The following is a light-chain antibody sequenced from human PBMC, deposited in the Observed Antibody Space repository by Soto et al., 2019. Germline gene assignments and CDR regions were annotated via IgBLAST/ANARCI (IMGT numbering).Light chain of an antibody. CDR2: WAS. J-gene: IGKJ1*01. CDR1: QSLLYSPNNKTY. CDR3: QQYYDGPQT. V-gene: IGKV4-1*01. Sequence: DIVLTQSPDSLAVSLGERATIDCKSSQSLLYSPNNKTYLAWYQQKPGQPPKLLIYWASTRESGVPDRFTGSGSATAFTLTIGSLQAEDVAVYYGQQYYDGPQTFGRGTKVEIK.